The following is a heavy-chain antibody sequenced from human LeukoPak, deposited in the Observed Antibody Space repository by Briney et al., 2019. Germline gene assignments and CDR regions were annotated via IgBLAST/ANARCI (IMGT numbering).Heavy chain of an antibody. V-gene: IGHV4-34*01. D-gene: IGHD2-15*01. CDR3: ARASVVAAKSGAYAFDY. CDR1: GGSFSGYY. Sequence: PSETLSLTCAVYGGSFSGYYWSWIRQPPGKGLEWIGEINHSGSTNYNPSLKSRVTISVDTSKNQFSLKLSSVTAADTAVYYCARASVVAAKSGAYAFDYWGQGTLVTVSS. J-gene: IGHJ4*02. CDR2: INHSGST.